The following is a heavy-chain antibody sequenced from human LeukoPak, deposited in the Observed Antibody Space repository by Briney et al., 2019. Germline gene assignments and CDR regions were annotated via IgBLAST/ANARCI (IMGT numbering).Heavy chain of an antibody. J-gene: IGHJ6*02. Sequence: SVKVSCKASGYTFTSYAISWVRQAPGQGLEWMGGIIPIFGTANYAQKFQGRVTITADESTSTAYMELSSLRSEDTAVYYCASSYYDSSGYYLFKDSPYYYGMDVWGQGTTVTVSS. CDR2: IIPIFGTA. D-gene: IGHD3-22*01. CDR3: ASSYYDSSGYYLFKDSPYYYGMDV. V-gene: IGHV1-69*13. CDR1: GYTFTSYA.